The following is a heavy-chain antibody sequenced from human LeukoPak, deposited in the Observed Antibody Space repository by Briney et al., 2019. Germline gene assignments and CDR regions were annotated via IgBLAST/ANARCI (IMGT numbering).Heavy chain of an antibody. D-gene: IGHD3-22*01. Sequence: GAAVKVSRKRSGYTFTNYGFTWVWQAPGQGLEWMGWISAYNGNPNYARKLQGRVTITTYTSTNTAYMEMRSLRSDDTAVYHCARGLYYDSNGYPALQYWGQGTLVTVSS. CDR3: ARGLYYDSNGYPALQY. V-gene: IGHV1-18*01. CDR1: GYTFTNYG. J-gene: IGHJ4*02. CDR2: ISAYNGNP.